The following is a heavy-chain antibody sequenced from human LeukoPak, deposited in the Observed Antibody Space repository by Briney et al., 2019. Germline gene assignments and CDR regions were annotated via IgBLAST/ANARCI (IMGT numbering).Heavy chain of an antibody. CDR3: ARGPNSNWSGLDF. Sequence: GGSLRLSCTASGFSFSGHWMHWARQLPGKGLVWVSRISPTGSTTSYADSVKGRFTVSRDNTKNTLYLQVNDLRAEDTAVYYCARGPNSNWSGLDFWGQGTLLTVSS. J-gene: IGHJ4*02. CDR1: GFSFSGHW. D-gene: IGHD6-6*01. V-gene: IGHV3-74*01. CDR2: ISPTGSTT.